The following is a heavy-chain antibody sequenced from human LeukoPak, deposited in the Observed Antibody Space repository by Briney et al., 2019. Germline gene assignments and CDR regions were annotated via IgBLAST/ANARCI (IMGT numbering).Heavy chain of an antibody. CDR1: GGSISTSSYY. CDR2: IHYSGST. Sequence: SETLSPTCSVSGGSISTSSYYWGWIRQPPGMGLEWIGTIHYSGSTNYSPSLKSRVTMSIDTSKNQFSLRLSSVTAADTAVYYCAKHESLIAFDVWGQGTMVTVSS. J-gene: IGHJ3*01. V-gene: IGHV4-39*01. CDR3: AKHESLIAFDV.